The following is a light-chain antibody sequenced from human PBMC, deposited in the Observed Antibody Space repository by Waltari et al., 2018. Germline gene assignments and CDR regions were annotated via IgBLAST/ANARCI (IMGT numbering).Light chain of an antibody. V-gene: IGLV2-14*01. Sequence: QSALTQPASVSGSPGPSITISCSGTDRDVGAYDLVSWYQQHPGKAPHLIIYEVSNRPSGISNRFSASKSGNTASLTISGLQAEDEADYYCSSYTTSSAPGVFGTGTRVTVL. CDR2: EVS. CDR3: SSYTTSSAPGV. J-gene: IGLJ1*01. CDR1: DRDVGAYDL.